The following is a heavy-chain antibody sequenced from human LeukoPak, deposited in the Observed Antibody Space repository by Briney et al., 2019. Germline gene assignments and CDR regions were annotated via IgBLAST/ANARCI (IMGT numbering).Heavy chain of an antibody. CDR1: GGSISSSSYY. D-gene: IGHD3-22*01. V-gene: IGHV4-39*07. CDR3: ARVLDDSSGYSTSGFDY. J-gene: IGHJ4*02. CDR2: INHSGST. Sequence: SETLSLTCTVSGGSISSSSYYWGWIRQPPGKGLEWIGEINHSGSTNYNPSLKSRVTISVDTSKNQFSLKLSSVTAADTAVYYCARVLDDSSGYSTSGFDYWGQGTLVTVSS.